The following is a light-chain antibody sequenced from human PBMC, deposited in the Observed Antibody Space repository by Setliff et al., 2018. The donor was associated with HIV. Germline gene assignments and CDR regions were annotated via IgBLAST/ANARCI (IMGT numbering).Light chain of an antibody. CDR3: SSYTSSNTGV. J-gene: IGLJ1*01. CDR1: GSAVGGYNY. Sequence: QSALTQPASVSGSPGQSITISCAGTGSAVGGYNYVSWYQQHPGKAPKLMIYDVSNRPSVVSNRFSGSKSGHTASLTISGLQAEDEADYYCSSYTSSNTGVFGTGTKVTVL. V-gene: IGLV2-14*03. CDR2: DVS.